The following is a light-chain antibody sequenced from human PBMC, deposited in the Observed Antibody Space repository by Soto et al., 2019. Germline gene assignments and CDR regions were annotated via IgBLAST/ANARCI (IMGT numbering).Light chain of an antibody. Sequence: QSALTQPASVSGSPGQSITISCTGTSSDIGGYNHVSWYQHYPGRAPQLIIYGVTNRPSGVSNRFSGSKSGNTASLTISGLQAEDEADYYCSSYTSTSPLAVFGPGTKVTVL. CDR1: SSDIGGYNH. V-gene: IGLV2-14*03. J-gene: IGLJ1*01. CDR3: SSYTSTSPLAV. CDR2: GVT.